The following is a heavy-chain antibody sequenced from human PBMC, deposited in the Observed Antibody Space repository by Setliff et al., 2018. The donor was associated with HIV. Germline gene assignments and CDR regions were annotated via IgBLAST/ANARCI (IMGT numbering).Heavy chain of an antibody. Sequence: GASVKVSCKASGYTFTGYYMHWVRQAPGQGLEWMGRINPNSGGTNYAQKFQGRVTMTRDTSISTAYMELSRLRSDDTAVYYCARDLSRRSWFDPWGQGTLVTVS. CDR1: GYTFTGYY. V-gene: IGHV1-2*06. CDR2: INPNSGGT. J-gene: IGHJ5*02. D-gene: IGHD2-2*01. CDR3: ARDLSRRSWFDP.